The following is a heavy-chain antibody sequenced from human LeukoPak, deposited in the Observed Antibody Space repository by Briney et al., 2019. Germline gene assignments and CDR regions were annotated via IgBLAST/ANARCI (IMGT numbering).Heavy chain of an antibody. Sequence: RGSLRLSCTASGFTFSGYWMNWVRQALGKGLEWVANIWEGGRETHYVDSVKGRFTISGDSAKTSLDLQMNSLRAEDAAVYYCARGRDIVATAPDYNYGMDVWGQGTTVTVSS. V-gene: IGHV3-7*01. CDR3: ARGRDIVATAPDYNYGMDV. D-gene: IGHD5-12*01. CDR1: GFTFSGYW. CDR2: IWEGGRET. J-gene: IGHJ6*02.